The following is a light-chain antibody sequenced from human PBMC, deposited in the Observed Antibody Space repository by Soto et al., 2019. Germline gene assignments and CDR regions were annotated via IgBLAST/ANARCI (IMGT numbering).Light chain of an antibody. J-gene: IGKJ1*01. CDR3: QHYNSYSEA. CDR1: QTISSW. CDR2: KAS. V-gene: IGKV1-5*03. Sequence: DIQMTQSPSTLSGKVGDRVTITCRASQTISSWLAWYQQKPGKAPKLLIYKASTLKSGVPSRFSGSGSGTEYTLTISSLQPDDFATYYCQHYNSYSEAFGQVTKV.